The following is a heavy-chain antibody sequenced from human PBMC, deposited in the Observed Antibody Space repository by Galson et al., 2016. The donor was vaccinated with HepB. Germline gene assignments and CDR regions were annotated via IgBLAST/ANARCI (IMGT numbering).Heavy chain of an antibody. J-gene: IGHJ4*02. D-gene: IGHD6-6*01. V-gene: IGHV3-30*04. Sequence: SLRLSCAASGFTFSTYDMHWVRQAPGNGLEWVTLISYNGGYRNYVDSVKGRFSISRDNSRDTLYLEMNSLRIEDTAVYYCARGNHKYSSSSLGYWGQGSLVTGSS. CDR1: GFTFSTYD. CDR2: ISYNGGYR. CDR3: ARGNHKYSSSSLGY.